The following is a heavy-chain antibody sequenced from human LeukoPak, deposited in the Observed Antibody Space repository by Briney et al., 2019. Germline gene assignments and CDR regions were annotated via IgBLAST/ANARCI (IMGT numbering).Heavy chain of an antibody. J-gene: IGHJ4*02. CDR2: ISGSGSTI. Sequence: PGGSLRLSCTTSGFFFPNYYMSWIRQAPGKGLEWVSYISGSGSTIYYADSVKGRFTVSRDNANNSLYLQMNSLRAEDTAVYYCAKGSSSWYPEKETDYWGQGTLVTVSS. D-gene: IGHD6-13*01. V-gene: IGHV3-11*01. CDR1: GFFFPNYY. CDR3: AKGSSSWYPEKETDY.